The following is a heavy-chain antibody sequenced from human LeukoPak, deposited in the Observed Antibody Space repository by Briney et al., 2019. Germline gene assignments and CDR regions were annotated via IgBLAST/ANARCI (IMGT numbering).Heavy chain of an antibody. CDR3: ARVDGFWYYFDY. D-gene: IGHD3-3*01. CDR1: GYSMSSGYY. J-gene: IGHJ4*02. V-gene: IGHV4-38-2*01. Sequence: PSVTLSLTCAVSGYSMSSGYYWGWIRQPPGKGLEWIGSIYHSGSTFYNPSLKSRVTISVDTSKNRFTWKLSSVNAGDTAVYYCARVDGFWYYFDYWGQGTLVTVSS. CDR2: IYHSGST.